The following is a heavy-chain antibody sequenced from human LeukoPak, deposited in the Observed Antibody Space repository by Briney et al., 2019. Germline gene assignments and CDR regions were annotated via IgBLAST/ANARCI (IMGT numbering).Heavy chain of an antibody. V-gene: IGHV3-73*01. CDR3: AKGILRYFDWPKAHFDY. CDR2: IRSKANSYAT. D-gene: IGHD3-9*01. J-gene: IGHJ4*02. CDR1: GFTFSGSA. Sequence: PGGSLRLSCAASGFTFSGSAMHWVRQASGKGLEWVGRIRSKANSYATAYAASVKGRFTISRDNSKNTLYLQMNSLRAEDTAVYYCAKGILRYFDWPKAHFDYWGQGTLVTVSS.